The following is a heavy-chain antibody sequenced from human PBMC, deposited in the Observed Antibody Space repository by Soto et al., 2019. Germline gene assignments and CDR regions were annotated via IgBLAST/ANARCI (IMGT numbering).Heavy chain of an antibody. J-gene: IGHJ3*02. CDR1: GFTFSSYA. CDR2: IWDDGSNK. Sequence: GGSLRLSCAASGFTFSSYAMHWVRQAPGKGLEWVAVIWDDGSNKYYADSVKGRFTISRDNPKNTLYLQMNSLRAEDTAVYYCARAPRTTVTTFAFDIWGQGTMVTVSS. CDR3: ARAPRTTVTTFAFDI. V-gene: IGHV3-33*08. D-gene: IGHD4-17*01.